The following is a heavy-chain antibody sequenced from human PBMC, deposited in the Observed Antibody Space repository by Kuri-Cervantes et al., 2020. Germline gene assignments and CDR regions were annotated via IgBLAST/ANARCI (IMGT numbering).Heavy chain of an antibody. CDR1: GYTFIGYG. Sequence: ASVKVSCKASGYTFIGYGISWVRQAPGQGLEWMGWISAYNGDTNYAQKLQGRVTLTTDTSTSTAYMELRSLRSDDTAVYYCARDPEYYDILTEPFDIWGQGTMVTVSS. CDR2: ISAYNGDT. V-gene: IGHV1-18*01. CDR3: ARDPEYYDILTEPFDI. J-gene: IGHJ3*02. D-gene: IGHD3-9*01.